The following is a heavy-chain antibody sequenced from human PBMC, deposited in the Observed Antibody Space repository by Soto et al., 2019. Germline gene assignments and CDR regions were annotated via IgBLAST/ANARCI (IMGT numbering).Heavy chain of an antibody. CDR2: IYYNRNT. CDR1: GGSISSYY. D-gene: IGHD4-4*01. CDR3: ARDGYTVTPNYYYGMDV. V-gene: IGHV4-59*01. J-gene: IGHJ6*02. Sequence: QVQLQESGPGLVKPSETLSLTCTVSGGSISSYYWSWIRQPPGKGLEWIGYIYYNRNTNYNPSLKSRVTISVDTSKNQFSLKLSSVTASHMAVYYCARDGYTVTPNYYYGMDVWGQGTTVTVSS.